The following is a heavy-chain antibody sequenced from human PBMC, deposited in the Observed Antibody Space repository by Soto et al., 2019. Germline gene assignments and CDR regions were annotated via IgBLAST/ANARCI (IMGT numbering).Heavy chain of an antibody. CDR1: GFTVTSHG. V-gene: IGHV3-23*01. J-gene: IGHJ6*02. Sequence: PGGSLRLSCAASGFTVTSHGMNWVRQLPGKGREWGAGVSARGGDTSHADSVKGRFTTSRDNIKETLYLQMNSLRVEDTALYYCAKSSSRAHYYGMDVWGQGTTVTVSS. D-gene: IGHD2-2*01. CDR3: AKSSSRAHYYGMDV. CDR2: VSARGGDT.